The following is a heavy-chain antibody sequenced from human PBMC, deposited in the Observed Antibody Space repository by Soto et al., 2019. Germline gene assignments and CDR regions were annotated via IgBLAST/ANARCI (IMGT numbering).Heavy chain of an antibody. CDR1: GGSISSYY. CDR3: ARVRGSSSLVRPHYKDV. CDR2: IYYSGST. J-gene: IGHJ6*03. Sequence: PSETLSLTCTVSGGSISSYYWSWIRQPPGKGLEWIGYIYYSGSTNYNPSLKSRVTISVDTSKNQFSLKLSSVTAADTAVYYCARVRGSSSLVRPHYKDVWSKRTTVTVSS. D-gene: IGHD6-6*01. V-gene: IGHV4-59*01.